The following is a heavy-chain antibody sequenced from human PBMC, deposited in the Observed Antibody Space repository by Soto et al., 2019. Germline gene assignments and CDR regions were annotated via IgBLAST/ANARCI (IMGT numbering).Heavy chain of an antibody. D-gene: IGHD3-3*01. CDR3: ARDGGTGDDFWDY. CDR2: TYYRSKWSY. CDR1: GDSVSSNSAA. V-gene: IGHV6-1*01. J-gene: IGHJ4*01. Sequence: SQTLSLTCAISGDSVSSNSAAWNWIRQSPSRGLEWLGRTYYRSKWSYDYALSVKSRITINPDTSKNQLSLHLNSVTPEDTALYYCARDGGTGDDFWDYWGQGTLVTVSS.